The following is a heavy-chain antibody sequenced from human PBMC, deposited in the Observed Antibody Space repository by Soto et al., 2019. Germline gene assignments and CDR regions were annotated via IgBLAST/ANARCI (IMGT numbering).Heavy chain of an antibody. CDR1: GYTFTTYP. D-gene: IGHD2-2*01. CDR2: ISAGNGDT. CDR3: ARSQFVVLPGANTDHNWFDP. J-gene: IGHJ5*02. V-gene: IGHV1-3*01. Sequence: GASVKVSCKASGYTFTTYPIHWVRQAPGQRLEWMGWISAGNGDTKYSQKFQGRVTITRDTSASTAYMELGGLRSEDTAVYYCARSQFVVLPGANTDHNWFDPWGQGTLVTVSS.